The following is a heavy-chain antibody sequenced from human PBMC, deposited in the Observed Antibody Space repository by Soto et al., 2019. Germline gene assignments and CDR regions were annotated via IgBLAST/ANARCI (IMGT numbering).Heavy chain of an antibody. Sequence: QVQLVQSGAEVKKPGASLKVSCKASGYTFTSYGISWVRQAPGQGLEWMGWISAYNGNTNYAQKLQGRVTMTTDTSTSTAYMELRSLRSDDTAVYYCARFLTGSVRWLQLPNYYYYGMDVWGQGTTVTVSS. CDR1: GYTFTSYG. J-gene: IGHJ6*02. V-gene: IGHV1-18*01. D-gene: IGHD5-12*01. CDR3: ARFLTGSVRWLQLPNYYYYGMDV. CDR2: ISAYNGNT.